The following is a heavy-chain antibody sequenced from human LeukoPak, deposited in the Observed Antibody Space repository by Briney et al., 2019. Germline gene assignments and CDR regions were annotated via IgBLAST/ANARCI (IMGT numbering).Heavy chain of an antibody. CDR2: ITGRGSTI. J-gene: IGHJ4*02. V-gene: IGHV3-11*01. CDR3: ARGRYSYGYVNDY. CDR1: GFTFSDYY. D-gene: IGHD5-18*01. Sequence: PGGSLRLSCAGSGFTFSDYYMTWIRQAPGKGLEWISYITGRGSTIYYADSMKGRFTISRDNAKNSVYLQMNSLRAEDTAVYYCARGRYSYGYVNDYWGQGTLVTVSS.